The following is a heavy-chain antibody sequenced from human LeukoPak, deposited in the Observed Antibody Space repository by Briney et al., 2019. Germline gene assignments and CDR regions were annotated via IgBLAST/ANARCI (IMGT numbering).Heavy chain of an antibody. D-gene: IGHD6-13*01. J-gene: IGHJ5*02. CDR2: IYYRGST. V-gene: IGHV4-39*07. CDR3: VSSSWRRNWFDP. CDR1: GGSISSSSYY. Sequence: SETLSLTCTVSGGSISSSSYYWGWIRQPPGKGLEWIGSIYYRGSTYYNPSLKSRVTISVDTSKNQFSLKLSSVTAADTAVYYCVSSSWRRNWFDPWGQGTLVTVSS.